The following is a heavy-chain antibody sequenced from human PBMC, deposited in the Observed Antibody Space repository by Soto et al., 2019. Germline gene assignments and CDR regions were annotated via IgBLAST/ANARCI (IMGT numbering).Heavy chain of an antibody. V-gene: IGHV3-30*18. CDR3: AKSWNLDFSATWYAPDY. CDR2: VSSDGSRK. D-gene: IGHD6-13*01. CDR1: GFIFPNFG. J-gene: IGHJ4*02. Sequence: GGSLRLSCEASGFIFPNFGLHLVRQAPGKGLQWLGVVSSDGSRKYYADSVRGRLNISRDNPKNTLYLQLDRLSADDTAVYYCAKSWNLDFSATWYAPDYWGQGTLVTVSS.